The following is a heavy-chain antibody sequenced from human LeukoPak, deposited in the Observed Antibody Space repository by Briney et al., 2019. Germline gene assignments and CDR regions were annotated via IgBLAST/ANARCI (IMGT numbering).Heavy chain of an antibody. CDR2: ISAYNGNT. J-gene: IGHJ6*02. D-gene: IGHD2-15*01. CDR3: ARWVAGVVYYYYGMDV. Sequence: GASVKVSCKASGYTFTSYGISWVRQAPGQGLEWMGWISAYNGNTNYAQKLQGRVTMTTDTSTSTAYMELRSLRSDDTAVYYCARWVAGVVYYYYGMDVWGQGTTVTVSS. CDR1: GYTFTSYG. V-gene: IGHV1-18*01.